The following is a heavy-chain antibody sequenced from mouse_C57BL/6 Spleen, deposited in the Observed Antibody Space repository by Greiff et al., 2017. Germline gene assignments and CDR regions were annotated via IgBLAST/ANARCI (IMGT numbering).Heavy chain of an antibody. D-gene: IGHD3-2*02. CDR1: GYTFTSYW. J-gene: IGHJ3*01. Sequence: QVQLQQPGAELVKPGASVKLSCKASGYTFTSYWMHWVKQRPGQGLEWIGMIHPNSGSTNYNEKFKSKATLTVDNSSSTAYMQLSSLTSEDSAVYYCAREGQLRLPFAYWGQGTLVTVSA. CDR2: IHPNSGST. CDR3: AREGQLRLPFAY. V-gene: IGHV1-64*01.